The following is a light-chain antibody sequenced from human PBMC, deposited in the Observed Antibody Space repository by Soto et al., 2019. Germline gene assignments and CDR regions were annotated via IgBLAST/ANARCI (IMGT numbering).Light chain of an antibody. J-gene: IGLJ3*02. V-gene: IGLV4-69*01. CDR2: LNSDGSH. Sequence: QSVLTQSPSASASLGASVKLTCTLSSAHSSYAIAWHQQQPEKGPRYLMKLNSDGSHSKGDGVPDRFSGSSSGAERYLTISSLQSEDEADYYCQTWVTGMVFGGGTKLTVL. CDR1: SAHSSYA. CDR3: QTWVTGMV.